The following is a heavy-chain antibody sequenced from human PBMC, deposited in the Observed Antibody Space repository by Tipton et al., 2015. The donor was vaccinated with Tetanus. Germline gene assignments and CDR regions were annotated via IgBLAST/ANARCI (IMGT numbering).Heavy chain of an antibody. CDR3: ARRGSGRAQGY. Sequence: TLSLTCAVYGGSFSGYYWSWIRQPPGKGLEWIGEINHSGSTNYNPSLKSRVTISVDTSKNQFSLKLSSVTAADTAVYYCARRGSGRAQGYWGQGTLVTVSS. J-gene: IGHJ4*02. V-gene: IGHV4-34*01. CDR1: GGSFSGYY. D-gene: IGHD3-10*01. CDR2: INHSGST.